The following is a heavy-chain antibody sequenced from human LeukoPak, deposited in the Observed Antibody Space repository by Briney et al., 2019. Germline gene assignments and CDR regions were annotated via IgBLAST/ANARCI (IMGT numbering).Heavy chain of an antibody. D-gene: IGHD3-10*01. J-gene: IGHJ4*02. CDR2: ISYDGSNK. CDR1: GFSFSSYG. V-gene: IGHV3-30*18. CDR3: AKEREYGSGSYYDY. Sequence: PGGSLRLSCAASGFSFSSYGMHWVRQAPGKGLEWVAVISYDGSNKYYADSVKGRFTISRDNSKNTPYLQMNSLRAEDTAVYYCAKEREYGSGSYYDYWGQGTLVTVSS.